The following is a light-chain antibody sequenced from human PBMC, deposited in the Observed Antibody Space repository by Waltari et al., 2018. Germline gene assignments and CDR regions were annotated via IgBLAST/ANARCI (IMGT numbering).Light chain of an antibody. J-gene: IGLJ2*01. V-gene: IGLV3-21*02. CDR3: QVWDPNSDRQV. CDR2: DDS. CDR1: NIRSKN. Sequence: SYVVTQPPSVSVAPGQTAPITCEGDNIRSKNVNWYQQEPGQAPVVVVYDDSDRPSGIPERFSGSNSGNTATLTISRVEAGDEADYYCQVWDPNSDRQVFGGGTKLTVL.